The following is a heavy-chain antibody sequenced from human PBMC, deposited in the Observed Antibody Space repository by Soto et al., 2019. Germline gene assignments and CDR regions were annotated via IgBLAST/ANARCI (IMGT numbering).Heavy chain of an antibody. CDR3: AHRPSYCSPGSCYSGFDY. D-gene: IGHD2-15*01. Sequence: QITLKESGPTLVKPTQTLTLTCTFSGFSLSTSGVGVGWIRQPPGKALEWLALIYWDDDKRYSPSLKSRLTITKDTSKNQVVLTMPNMDPVDTATYYCAHRPSYCSPGSCYSGFDYWGQGTLVTVSS. J-gene: IGHJ4*02. CDR1: GFSLSTSGVG. CDR2: IYWDDDK. V-gene: IGHV2-5*02.